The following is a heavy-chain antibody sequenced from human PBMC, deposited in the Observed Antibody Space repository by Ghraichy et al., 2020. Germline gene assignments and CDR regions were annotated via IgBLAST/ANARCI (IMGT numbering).Heavy chain of an antibody. CDR1: GFTFSDYY. CDR3: AGGSGYDYYFDY. CDR2: ISSSGSTI. Sequence: GESLNISCAASGFTFSDYYTSWIRQAPGKGLEWVSYISSSGSTIYNADSVQGRFTISRDNAKNSLYLQMSDLRAEDTAVYYCAGGSGYDYYFDYWGQGTLVTVSS. V-gene: IGHV3-11*01. D-gene: IGHD3-16*01. J-gene: IGHJ4*02.